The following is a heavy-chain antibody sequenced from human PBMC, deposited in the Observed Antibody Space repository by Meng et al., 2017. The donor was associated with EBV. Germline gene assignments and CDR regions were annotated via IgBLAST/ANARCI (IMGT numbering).Heavy chain of an antibody. CDR1: RFTFRGSD. CDR2: IRSKAKSYAT. Sequence: EVLLVEFVGGLVPPWGFLNLACAAFRFTFRGSDMHWVRQASGKGLEWVGRIRSKAKSYATAYAASVKGRFTISRDDSKNTAYLQMNSLKTEDTAVYYCTRMSSPLDYWGQGTLVTVSS. V-gene: IGHV3-73*02. J-gene: IGHJ4*02. CDR3: TRMSSPLDY. D-gene: IGHD2-2*01.